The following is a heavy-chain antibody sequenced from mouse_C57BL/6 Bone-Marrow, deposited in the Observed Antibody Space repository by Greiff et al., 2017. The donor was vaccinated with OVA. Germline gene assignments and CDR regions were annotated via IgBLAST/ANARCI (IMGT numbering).Heavy chain of an antibody. J-gene: IGHJ1*03. D-gene: IGHD2-3*01. CDR1: GYTFTSYW. V-gene: IGHV1-69*01. CDR3: ASRGGLLRGHFDV. CDR2: IDPSDSYT. Sequence: QVQLQQPGAELVMPGASVKLSCKASGYTFTSYWMHWVKQRPGQGLEWIGEIDPSDSYTNYNQKFKGKSTLTVDKSSSTAYMQLSSLTSEDSAVYYCASRGGLLRGHFDVWGTGTTVTVSS.